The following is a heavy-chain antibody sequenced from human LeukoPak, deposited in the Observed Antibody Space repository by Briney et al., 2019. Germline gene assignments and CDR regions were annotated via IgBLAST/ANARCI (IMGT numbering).Heavy chain of an antibody. CDR1: GYTFTSYY. D-gene: IGHD3-3*01. J-gene: IGHJ5*02. CDR3: ARDPADYDFWSGYWGTNWFDP. V-gene: IGHV1-46*01. CDR2: INPSGGNT. Sequence: ASVKVSCKASGYTFTSYYMHWVRQAPGQGLEWMGIINPSGGNTSYAQKFQGRVTMTRDTSTSTVYMELSSLRSEDTAVYYCARDPADYDFWSGYWGTNWFDPWGQGTLVTVSS.